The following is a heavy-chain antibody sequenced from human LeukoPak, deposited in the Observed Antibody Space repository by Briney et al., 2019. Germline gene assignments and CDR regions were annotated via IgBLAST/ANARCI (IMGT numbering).Heavy chain of an antibody. D-gene: IGHD1-1*01. CDR1: GGTFSSYA. CDR2: IIPIFGTA. V-gene: IGHV1-69*01. CDR3: ARAYNWNVLRAFDI. J-gene: IGHJ3*02. Sequence: GASVKVSRKASGGTFSSYAISWVRQAPGQGLEWMGGIIPIFGTANYAQKFQGRVTITADESTSTAYMELSSLRSEDTAVYYCARAYNWNVLRAFDIWGQGTMVTVSS.